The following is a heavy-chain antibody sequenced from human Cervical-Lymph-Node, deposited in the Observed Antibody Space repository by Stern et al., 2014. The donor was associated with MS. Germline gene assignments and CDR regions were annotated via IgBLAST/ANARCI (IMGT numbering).Heavy chain of an antibody. J-gene: IGHJ4*02. CDR2: IYPGDSET. Sequence: VQLVESGAEVRKPADSLKISCKTSGYTFINNWIAWARQVPAKGLEWIWIIYPGDSETRYSPSSQGTVTITVDKSTITASLQRSSLKASDSAVYYCARWSVACDSWGQGALITVSS. CDR1: GYTFINNW. CDR3: ARWSVACDS. V-gene: IGHV5-51*03. D-gene: IGHD2-21*01.